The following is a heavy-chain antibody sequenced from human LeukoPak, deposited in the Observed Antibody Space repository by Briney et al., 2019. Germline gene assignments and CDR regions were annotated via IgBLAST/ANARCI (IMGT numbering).Heavy chain of an antibody. J-gene: IGHJ5*02. Sequence: GASVKVSCKASGYTFAGYYMHWVRQAPGQGLEWMGGIIPIFGTANYAQKFQGRVTITADESTSTAYMELSSLRSEDTAVYYCARGEAYYDSSGYYYVQWFDPWGQGTLVTVSS. D-gene: IGHD3-22*01. CDR1: GYTFAGYY. CDR3: ARGEAYYDSSGYYYVQWFDP. CDR2: IIPIFGTA. V-gene: IGHV1-69*13.